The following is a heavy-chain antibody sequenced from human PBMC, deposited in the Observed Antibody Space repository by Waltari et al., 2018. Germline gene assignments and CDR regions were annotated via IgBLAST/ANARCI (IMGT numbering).Heavy chain of an antibody. J-gene: IGHJ5*02. D-gene: IGHD3-10*01. CDR1: GGSISSGGYS. V-gene: IGHV4-30-2*01. CDR3: AREVTMVRGGWFDP. Sequence: QLQLQESGSGLVKPSQTLSLTCAVSGGSISSGGYSWSWIRQPPGKGLEWIGYIYHSGGTCENPSLKSRVTISVDRSKNQFSLKLSSVTAADTAVYYCAREVTMVRGGWFDPWGQGTLVTVSS. CDR2: IYHSGGT.